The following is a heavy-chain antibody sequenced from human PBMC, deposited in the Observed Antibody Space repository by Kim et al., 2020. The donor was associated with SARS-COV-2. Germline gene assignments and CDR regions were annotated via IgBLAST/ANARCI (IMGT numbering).Heavy chain of an antibody. J-gene: IGHJ4*02. V-gene: IGHV5-51*01. CDR3: ERHLKRADSGYSS. Sequence: RYSPSFQGQVTISADKSISTAYLQWSSLKVSDTAMYYCERHLKRADSGYSSWGQGTLVTVSS. D-gene: IGHD3-22*01.